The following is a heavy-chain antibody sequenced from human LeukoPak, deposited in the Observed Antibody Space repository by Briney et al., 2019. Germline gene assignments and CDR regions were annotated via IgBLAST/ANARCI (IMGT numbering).Heavy chain of an antibody. V-gene: IGHV3-74*01. D-gene: IGHD2-15*01. Sequence: GGSLRLSCAASGFTFSSYWMHWVRQAPGKGLVWVSRINSDGSSTSYADSVKGRFTISRDNAKNTLYLQMNSLRAEDTAVYYCARGGGYCSGGSCYSYYFDYWGQGTLVTVSS. CDR3: ARGGGYCSGGSCYSYYFDY. J-gene: IGHJ4*02. CDR1: GFTFSSYW. CDR2: INSDGSST.